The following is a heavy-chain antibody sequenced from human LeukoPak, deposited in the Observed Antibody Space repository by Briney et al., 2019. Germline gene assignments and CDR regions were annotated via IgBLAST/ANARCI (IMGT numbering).Heavy chain of an antibody. CDR2: IYYSGST. CDR1: GXSISSYY. D-gene: IGHD3-22*01. J-gene: IGHJ4*02. CDR3: ARISPDYYDSSGYFVDY. Sequence: PSETLSLTCTVSGXSISSYYGSWIRQPPGKGREWIGYIYYSGSTNYNPSLKSRVTISVDTSKNQFSLKLSSVTAADTAVYYCARISPDYYDSSGYFVDYWGQGTLVTVSS. V-gene: IGHV4-59*01.